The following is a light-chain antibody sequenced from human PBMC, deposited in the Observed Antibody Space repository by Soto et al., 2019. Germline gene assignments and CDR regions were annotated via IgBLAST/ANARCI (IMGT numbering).Light chain of an antibody. J-gene: IGKJ4*01. V-gene: IGKV3-15*01. Sequence: EIVMTQSAATLSVSPGERATLSCRASQSVSHNVAWYQQKPGQAPRLLIYHAATRATGIPARFSGSGSGTEVTLTISSLQSEDFAVYYCQQYNEWPGTFGGGTKVEIK. CDR3: QQYNEWPGT. CDR2: HAA. CDR1: QSVSHN.